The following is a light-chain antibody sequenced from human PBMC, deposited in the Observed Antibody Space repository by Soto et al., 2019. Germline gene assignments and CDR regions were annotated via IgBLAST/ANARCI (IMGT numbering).Light chain of an antibody. Sequence: QSVLTQPPSVSAAPGQKVTISCSGSTSNIGNNYVSWFQQLPGTAPKLLIYENDKRPSGIPDRFSGSTSGTSATLGITGLQTGDETDYYCGTLDSKMNGYVFAPGTKVTVL. CDR2: END. CDR3: GTLDSKMNGYV. CDR1: TSNIGNNY. V-gene: IGLV1-51*02. J-gene: IGLJ1*01.